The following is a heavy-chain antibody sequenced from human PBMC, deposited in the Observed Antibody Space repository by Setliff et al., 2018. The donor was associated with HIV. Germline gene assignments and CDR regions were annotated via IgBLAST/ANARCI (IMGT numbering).Heavy chain of an antibody. D-gene: IGHD3-10*01. CDR3: AISNSGSYSPQALDY. V-gene: IGHV3-23*01. Sequence: GESLRLSCVGSGFTFSSFSMSWVRQAPGKGLEWVSGISGSGYSTYYTDSVKGRFTISRDNSKKTLYVQMNSLRAEDTAVYYCAISNSGSYSPQALDYWGQGTLVTRLL. CDR2: ISGSGYST. J-gene: IGHJ4*02. CDR1: GFTFSSFS.